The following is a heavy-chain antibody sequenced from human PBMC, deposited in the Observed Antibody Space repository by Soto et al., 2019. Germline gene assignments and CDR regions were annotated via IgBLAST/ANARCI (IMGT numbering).Heavy chain of an antibody. CDR1: GFTFTISA. J-gene: IGHJ6*02. CDR2: IVVGSGNT. D-gene: IGHD1-26*01. CDR3: AVDPTTGIVGATLDYYYYGMDV. V-gene: IGHV1-58*01. Sequence: SVKVSCKASGFTFTISAVRWVRQACGQRLEWIGWIVVGSGNTNYAQKFQERVTITRDMSTSTAYMELSSLRSEDTAVYYCAVDPTTGIVGATLDYYYYGMDVWGQGTTVTVSS.